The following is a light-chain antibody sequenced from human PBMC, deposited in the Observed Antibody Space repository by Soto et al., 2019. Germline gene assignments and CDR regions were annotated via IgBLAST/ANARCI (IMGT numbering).Light chain of an antibody. Sequence: QSALTQPRSVSGSPGQSVTISCTGSSSDIGGYNYVSWYQQHPGKVPKLMIYDVRKRPPGVPDRFSGSKSGNTASLTISGLQAEDEADYYCCSYAGSYTLIFGGGTKLTVL. CDR2: DVR. CDR3: CSYAGSYTLI. CDR1: SSDIGGYNY. V-gene: IGLV2-11*01. J-gene: IGLJ2*01.